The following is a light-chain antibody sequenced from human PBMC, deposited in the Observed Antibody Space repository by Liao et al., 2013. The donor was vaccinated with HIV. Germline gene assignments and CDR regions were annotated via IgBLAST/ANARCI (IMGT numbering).Light chain of an antibody. V-gene: IGLV3-21*01. J-gene: IGLJ3*02. CDR1: NIGSKS. Sequence: SYVLTQPPSVSVAPGKTARITCGGNNIGSKSVHWYQQKPGQAPVLVIYQDSKRPSGIPERFSGSNSGNTATLTISGTQAMDEADYYCQVWDKSSNHPVFGGGTKLTVL. CDR2: QDS. CDR3: QVWDKSSNHPV.